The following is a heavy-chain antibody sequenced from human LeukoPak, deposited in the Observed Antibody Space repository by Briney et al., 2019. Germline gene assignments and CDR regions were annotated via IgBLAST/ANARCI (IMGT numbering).Heavy chain of an antibody. CDR2: IIPIFGTA. J-gene: IGHJ6*02. CDR1: GYTFTGYY. D-gene: IGHD3-3*01. CDR3: ARDRYDFYYYGMDV. V-gene: IGHV1-69*13. Sequence: ASVKVSCKASGYTFTGYYMHWVRQAPGQGLEWMGGIIPIFGTANYAQKFQGRVTITADESTSTAYMELSSLRSEDTAVYYCARDRYDFYYYGMDVWGQGTTVTVSS.